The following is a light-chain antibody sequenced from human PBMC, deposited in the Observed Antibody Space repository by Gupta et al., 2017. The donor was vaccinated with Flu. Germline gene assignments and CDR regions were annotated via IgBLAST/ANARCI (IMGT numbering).Light chain of an antibody. CDR1: SSNIGNNY. Sequence: QSVLTQPPSVSAAPGQKVTISCSGSSSNIGNNYVSWYQQLPGTAPKLLIYDNNKRPSGLPDRCDGSKAGTYAIISITGHQTGDDAYYYHATWDRRLGVVFGGGTKLTVL. CDR3: ATWDRRLGVV. V-gene: IGLV1-51*01. J-gene: IGLJ2*01. CDR2: DNN.